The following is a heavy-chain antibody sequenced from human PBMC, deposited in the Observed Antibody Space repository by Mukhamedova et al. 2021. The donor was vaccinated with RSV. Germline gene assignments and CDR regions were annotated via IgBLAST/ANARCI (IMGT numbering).Heavy chain of an antibody. Sequence: GLEWMGRIKPNSGVTYYAQKFQDRVTMTRDTSIDTAYLELSSLRSDDTAVYYCARGRYDRHCDYCGQGTLVTVSS. D-gene: IGHD2-2*01. V-gene: IGHV1-2*06. CDR3: ARGRYDRHCDY. J-gene: IGHJ4*02. CDR2: IKPNSGVT.